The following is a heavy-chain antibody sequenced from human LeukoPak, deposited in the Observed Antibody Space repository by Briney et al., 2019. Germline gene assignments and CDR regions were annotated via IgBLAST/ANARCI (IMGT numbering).Heavy chain of an antibody. CDR2: NNPSSGST. CDR1: GYTFTSYY. CDR3: ARAGPRKVYYGSGSYYNPAHYYYGMDV. V-gene: IGHV1-46*01. D-gene: IGHD3-10*01. J-gene: IGHJ6*02. Sequence: ASVKVSCKASGYTFTSYYMHWVRQAPGQGLEWMGINNPSSGSTSYAQKFQGRVTMTRDTSTSTVYMELSSLRSEGTAVYYCARAGPRKVYYGSGSYYNPAHYYYGMDVWGQGTTVTVSS.